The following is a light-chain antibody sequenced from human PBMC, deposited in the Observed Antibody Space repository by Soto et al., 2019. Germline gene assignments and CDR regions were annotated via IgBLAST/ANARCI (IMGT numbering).Light chain of an antibody. CDR3: QQSYKAPHT. Sequence: DIQMTQSPSSLSASVGDRVTITCRASQGISTYLLWYQQRQGTAPNLLIYASSNLLSGVPSRFSGSGSGTNFTLTISSLQPEDFATYYCQQSYKAPHTFGQGTKVETK. CDR1: QGISTY. CDR2: ASS. V-gene: IGKV1-39*01. J-gene: IGKJ2*01.